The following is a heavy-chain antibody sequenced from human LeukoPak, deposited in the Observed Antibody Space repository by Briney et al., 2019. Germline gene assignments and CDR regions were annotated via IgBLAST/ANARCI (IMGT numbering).Heavy chain of an antibody. Sequence: SVKVSCKASGGTFSSYAISWVRQAPGQGLEWMGGIIPIFGTANYAQKFQGRVTITADESTSTAYMELSSLRSDDTAVYYCARVLSFGSPDFDYWGQGTLVTVSS. CDR1: GGTFSSYA. D-gene: IGHD3-16*01. CDR3: ARVLSFGSPDFDY. J-gene: IGHJ4*02. CDR2: IIPIFGTA. V-gene: IGHV1-69*13.